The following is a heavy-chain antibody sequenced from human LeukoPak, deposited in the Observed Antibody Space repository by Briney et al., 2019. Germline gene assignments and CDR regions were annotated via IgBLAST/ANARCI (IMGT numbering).Heavy chain of an antibody. V-gene: IGHV4-34*01. Sequence: SETLSLTCAVYGGSFSGYYWSWIRQPPGKGLEWIGEINHSGSTNYNPSLKSRVTISVDTSKNQFSLKLSSVTAADTAVYYCARGDIAPVPAAMSRWGQGTLVTVSS. CDR1: GGSFSGYY. CDR2: INHSGST. J-gene: IGHJ4*02. CDR3: ARGDIAPVPAAMSR. D-gene: IGHD2-2*01.